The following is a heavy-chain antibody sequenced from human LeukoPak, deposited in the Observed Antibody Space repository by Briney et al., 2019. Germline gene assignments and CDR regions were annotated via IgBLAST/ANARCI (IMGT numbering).Heavy chain of an antibody. CDR2: IHGDGST. CDR1: GFTVSSRY. V-gene: IGHV3-53*01. Sequence: GGSLRLSCAASGFTVSSRYMSWVRQAPGKGXXXVSVIHGDGSTYYADSVKGRFTISRDNSKNTLYLQMNSLRAEDTAVYYCARGESSDCTCIDYWGQGTLVSVSS. J-gene: IGHJ4*02. D-gene: IGHD2-21*02. CDR3: ARGESSDCTCIDY.